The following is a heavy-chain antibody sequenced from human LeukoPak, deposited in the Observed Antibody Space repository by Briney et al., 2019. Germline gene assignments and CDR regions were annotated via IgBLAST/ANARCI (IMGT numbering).Heavy chain of an antibody. J-gene: IGHJ4*02. CDR3: AKAAVYSNRWTPFDD. V-gene: IGHV3-30*02. CDR2: VRNDGTNK. Sequence: QAGGSLRLSCAASGFTFSSYSMNWVRQAPGKGLEWVAFVRNDGTNKHYADSVKGRFTISRDNSKNTVYLQMNSLRAEDTAVYYCAKAAVYSNRWTPFDDWGQGTLVTVSS. CDR1: GFTFSSYS. D-gene: IGHD2/OR15-2a*01.